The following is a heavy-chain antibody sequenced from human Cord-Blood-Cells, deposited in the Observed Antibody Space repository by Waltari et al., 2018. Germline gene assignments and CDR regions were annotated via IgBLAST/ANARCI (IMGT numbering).Heavy chain of an antibody. J-gene: IGHJ1*01. CDR2: ISGSGGST. CDR1: GFTFSSYA. V-gene: IGHV3-23*01. CDR3: AKDRPGEYYDFWSGYYEYFQH. D-gene: IGHD3-3*01. Sequence: EVQLLESGGGLVQPGGSLRLSCAASGFTFSSYAMSWVRQAPGKGLEWVSAISGSGGSTYYADSVEGRFTISRDNSKNTLYLQMNSLRAEDTAVYYCAKDRPGEYYDFWSGYYEYFQHWGQGTLVTVSS.